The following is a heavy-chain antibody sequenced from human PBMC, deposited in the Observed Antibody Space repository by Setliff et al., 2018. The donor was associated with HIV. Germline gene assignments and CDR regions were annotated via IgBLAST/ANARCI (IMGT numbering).Heavy chain of an antibody. D-gene: IGHD3-3*01. CDR3: ARVLDPTYYDFWRFDP. J-gene: IGHJ5*02. V-gene: IGHV4-31*03. Sequence: PSETLSLTCTVSGGSISSGGYYWSWIRQHPGKGLEWIGYIYYNGSRYYNPSLKSRITISVDTSKNQFSLKLSSVTAADTAVYYCARVLDPTYYDFWRFDPWGQGTLVTVSS. CDR2: IYYNGSR. CDR1: GGSISSGGYY.